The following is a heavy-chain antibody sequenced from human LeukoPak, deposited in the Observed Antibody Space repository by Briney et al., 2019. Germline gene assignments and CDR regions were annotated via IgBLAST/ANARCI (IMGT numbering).Heavy chain of an antibody. J-gene: IGHJ4*02. CDR2: IFHRGTT. V-gene: IGHV4-39*01. CDR1: GVSIANNYYY. D-gene: IGHD1-26*01. CDR3: ATLGLLRGAGFSLATHFDF. Sequence: PSETLSLTCTVSGVSIANNYYYWAWIRQPPGKGLDLIGYIFHRGTTFYNSSLKSRVTISADSSKNQFSLRLTPVAAADTAVYYCATLGLLRGAGFSLATHFDFWGQGTLVTVAS.